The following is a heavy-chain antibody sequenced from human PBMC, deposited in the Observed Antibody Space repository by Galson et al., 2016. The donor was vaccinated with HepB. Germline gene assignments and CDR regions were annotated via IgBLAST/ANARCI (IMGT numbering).Heavy chain of an antibody. D-gene: IGHD2-15*01. Sequence: SETLSFTCTVSGGSMSSYYWNWIRQPPGKGLEWIGYIYSNGRTNYNPSLKSRVTISVDPSKNQLSLDLRSVTAADTAVYFCARYCSGAGYTGALDIWGQGTTVTV. CDR1: GGSMSSYY. J-gene: IGHJ6*02. V-gene: IGHV4-59*01. CDR3: ARYCSGAGYTGALDI. CDR2: IYSNGRT.